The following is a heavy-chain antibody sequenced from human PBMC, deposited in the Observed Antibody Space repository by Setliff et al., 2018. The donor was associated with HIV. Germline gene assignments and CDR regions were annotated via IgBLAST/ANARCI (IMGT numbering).Heavy chain of an antibody. CDR3: ARHGHFYDSSSSDAFDI. Sequence: PSETLSLTCTVSGGSISSSRYYWGWIRQPPGKGLEWIASIYFSGSTNFNPSLESRLAMSVDMSKNHFSLKLRSVTAADTAVYYCARHGHFYDSSSSDAFDIWGHGTMVTVSS. D-gene: IGHD3-22*01. CDR1: GGSISSSRYY. CDR2: IYFSGST. V-gene: IGHV4-39*01. J-gene: IGHJ3*02.